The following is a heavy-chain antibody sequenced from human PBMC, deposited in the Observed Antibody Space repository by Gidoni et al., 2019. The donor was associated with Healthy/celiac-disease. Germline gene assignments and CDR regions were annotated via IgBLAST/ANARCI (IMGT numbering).Heavy chain of an antibody. D-gene: IGHD3-22*01. V-gene: IGHV4-61*01. CDR3: ARSGGYYYDSSGYWNYFDY. CDR2: IYYSGST. CDR1: GCSVSSGSYY. Sequence: QVQLQESGPGLVKPSETLSLTCTVSGCSVSSGSYYWSWIRQPPGKGLEWIGYIYYSGSTNYNPSLKSRVTISVDTSKNQFSLKLSSVTAADTAVYYCARSGGYYYDSSGYWNYFDYWGQGTLVTVSS. J-gene: IGHJ4*02.